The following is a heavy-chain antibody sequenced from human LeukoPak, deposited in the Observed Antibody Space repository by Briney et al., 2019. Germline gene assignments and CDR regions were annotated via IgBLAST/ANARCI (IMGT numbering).Heavy chain of an antibody. CDR2: IYHSGSS. V-gene: IGHV4-4*07. J-gene: IGHJ3*02. D-gene: IGHD5-18*01. CDR3: ARGVSYDSGDDAFDI. Sequence: KPSETLSLTCIVSGDSISSSYWGWVRQPAGKGLEWIGRIYHSGSSHSNPSLKSRVTTSVDTSKNQFSLKLSSVTAADTAVYYCARGVSYDSGDDAFDIWGQGTQVIVSS. CDR1: GDSISSSY.